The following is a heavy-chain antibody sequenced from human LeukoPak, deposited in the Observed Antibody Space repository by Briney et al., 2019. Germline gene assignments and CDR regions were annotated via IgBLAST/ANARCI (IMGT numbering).Heavy chain of an antibody. CDR2: ISGSGGST. CDR1: GFTFSSYA. CDR3: AKDIAVAGGYFDY. J-gene: IGHJ4*02. D-gene: IGHD6-19*01. Sequence: QTGGSLRLSCAASGFTFSSYAMSWVRQAPGKGLEWVSAISGSGGSTYYADSVKGRFTISRDNSKNTLYLQMNSLRAEDTAVYYCAKDIAVAGGYFDYWGQGTLVTVSS. V-gene: IGHV3-23*01.